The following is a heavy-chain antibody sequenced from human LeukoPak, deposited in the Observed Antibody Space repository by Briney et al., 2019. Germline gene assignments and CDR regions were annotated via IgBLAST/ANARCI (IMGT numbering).Heavy chain of an antibody. J-gene: IGHJ4*02. V-gene: IGHV4-31*03. CDR2: IYYSGST. CDR3: ARVYYDSSGYPFDY. D-gene: IGHD3-22*01. Sequence: PSQTLSLTCTVSGGSISSGGYYWSWIRQHPGKGLEWIGYIYYSGSTYYNPSLKSRVTISVDTSKSQFSLKLSSVTAADTAVYYCARVYYDSSGYPFDYWGQGTLVTVSS. CDR1: GGSISSGGYY.